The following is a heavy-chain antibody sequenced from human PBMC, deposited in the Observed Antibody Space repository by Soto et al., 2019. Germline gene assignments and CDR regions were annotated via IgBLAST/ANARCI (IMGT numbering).Heavy chain of an antibody. CDR2: ISGSGGST. CDR3: AKGAVAGNLCDY. Sequence: EVQLLESGGGLVQPGGSLRLSCAASGFTFSNKAMSWVRQAPGKGLEWVSGISGSGGSTYYADSVKGRFTISRDNSKNTLYLQMNSLRAEATAVYYCAKGAVAGNLCDYWGQGTLVTVSS. V-gene: IGHV3-23*01. D-gene: IGHD6-19*01. CDR1: GFTFSNKA. J-gene: IGHJ4*02.